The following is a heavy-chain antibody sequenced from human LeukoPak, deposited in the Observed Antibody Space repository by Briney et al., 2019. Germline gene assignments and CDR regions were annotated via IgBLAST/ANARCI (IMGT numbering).Heavy chain of an antibody. D-gene: IGHD1-26*01. V-gene: IGHV4-39*07. CDR2: IYYSGST. J-gene: IGHJ4*02. Sequence: SETLSLTCTVSGGSISSSSYYWGWIRQPPGKGLEWIGSIYYSGSTYYNPSLKSRVTMSVDTSKNQFSLKLSSVTAADTAVYYCARDSGADLLFRRRYYFDYWGQGTLVTVSS. CDR1: GGSISSSSYY. CDR3: ARDSGADLLFRRRYYFDY.